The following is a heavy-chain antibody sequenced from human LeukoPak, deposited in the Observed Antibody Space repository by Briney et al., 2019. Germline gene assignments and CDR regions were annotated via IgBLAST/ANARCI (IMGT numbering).Heavy chain of an antibody. CDR2: MNPNSGSI. Sequence: GTSVTVSCTASGYTFTIYDINWVRQAPGPGQERVGGMNPNSGSIGYAQKFQGRVTMTRNTSISTAYMELSSLRSEETAVYYCASSSLYSYGSMVDYWGQGTLVTVSS. CDR1: GYTFTIYD. D-gene: IGHD5-18*01. V-gene: IGHV1-8*01. CDR3: ASSSLYSYGSMVDY. J-gene: IGHJ4*02.